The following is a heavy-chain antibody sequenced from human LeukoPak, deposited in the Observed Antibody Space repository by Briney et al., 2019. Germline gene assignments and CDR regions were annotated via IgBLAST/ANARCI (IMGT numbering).Heavy chain of an antibody. CDR3: ARLLRNIAAAVYYFDY. CDR1: RYNFTSYW. Sequence: GESLKISCKGSRYNFTSYWIGWVRQMPGKGLEWMGIIHPGDSDTRYSPSFQGQVTISADKSISTAYLQWSSLKASDTAMYYCARLLRNIAAAVYYFDYWGQGTLVTVSS. J-gene: IGHJ4*02. D-gene: IGHD6-13*01. V-gene: IGHV5-51*01. CDR2: IHPGDSDT.